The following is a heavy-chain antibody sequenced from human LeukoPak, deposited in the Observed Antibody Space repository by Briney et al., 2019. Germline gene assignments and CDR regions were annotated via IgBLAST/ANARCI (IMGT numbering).Heavy chain of an antibody. V-gene: IGHV4-30-2*01. CDR1: GGSISSGGYS. CDR2: IYHSGST. J-gene: IGHJ4*02. Sequence: SETLSLTRAVSGGSISSGGYSWSWIRQPPGKGLEWIGYIYHSGSTYYNPSLKSRVTISVDRSKNQFSLKLSSVTAADTVVYYCARTWAYYYGSGSYYNVGYFDYWGQGTLVTVSS. CDR3: ARTWAYYYGSGSYYNVGYFDY. D-gene: IGHD3-10*01.